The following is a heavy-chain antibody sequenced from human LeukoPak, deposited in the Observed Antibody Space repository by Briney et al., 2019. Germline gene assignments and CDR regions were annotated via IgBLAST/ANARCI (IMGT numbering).Heavy chain of an antibody. CDR1: GFTFSSYG. Sequence: GGSLRLSCAASGFTFSSYGMHWVRQAPGKGLEWVAVISYDGSNKYYADSVKGRFTISRDNSKNTLYLQMNSLRAEDTAVYYCATYSSSNAREFQHWGQGTLVTVSS. CDR2: ISYDGSNK. CDR3: ATYSSSNAREFQH. V-gene: IGHV3-30*03. D-gene: IGHD2-2*01. J-gene: IGHJ1*01.